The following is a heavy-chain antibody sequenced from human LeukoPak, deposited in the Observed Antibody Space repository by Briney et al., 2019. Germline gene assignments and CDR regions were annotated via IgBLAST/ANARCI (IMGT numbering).Heavy chain of an antibody. Sequence: PGGSLRLSCAASGFTGSSNYMSWVRQAPGKGLEWVSVIYSGGSTYYADSVKGRFTISRDNSKNTLYLQMNSLRAEDTAVYYCASPYPEYTSSRYTAHNWGQGTLVTVSS. CDR2: IYSGGST. J-gene: IGHJ4*02. V-gene: IGHV3-53*01. CDR1: GFTGSSNY. D-gene: IGHD6-13*01. CDR3: ASPYPEYTSSRYTAHN.